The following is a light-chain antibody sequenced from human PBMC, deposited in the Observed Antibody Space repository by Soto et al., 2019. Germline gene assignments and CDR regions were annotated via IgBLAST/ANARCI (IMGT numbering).Light chain of an antibody. V-gene: IGLV1-40*01. Sequence: QAVVTQPPSVSGAPGQRVTISCTGSSSNIGAGYDVHWYQQLPGTAPKLLIYDNTNRPSGVPDRFSGSKSGTSASLAITGLQAEDEADYYCQSYDSSLRGVFGGGTKLTVL. J-gene: IGLJ2*01. CDR2: DNT. CDR3: QSYDSSLRGV. CDR1: SSNIGAGYD.